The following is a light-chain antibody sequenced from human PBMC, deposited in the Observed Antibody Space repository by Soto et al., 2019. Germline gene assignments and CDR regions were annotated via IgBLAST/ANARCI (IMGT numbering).Light chain of an antibody. CDR3: SSYTSISTYV. CDR1: RSDVGSYNR. Sequence: QSALTQPPSVSGSPGQSVAISCTGTRSDVGSYNRVSWYQQAPGTAPKLVIYEVSNRPSGVPDRFSGSRSGNTASLTISGLQAEDAADYYCSSYTSISTYVFGTGTKVTVI. CDR2: EVS. J-gene: IGLJ1*01. V-gene: IGLV2-18*02.